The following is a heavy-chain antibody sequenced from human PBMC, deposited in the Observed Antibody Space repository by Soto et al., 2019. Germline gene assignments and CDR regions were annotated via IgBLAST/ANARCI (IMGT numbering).Heavy chain of an antibody. V-gene: IGHV3-23*01. CDR2: ISGSGGST. Sequence: EVQLLESGGGLVQPGGSLRLSCAASGFTFSSYAMSWVRQAPGKGLEWVSAISGSGGSTYYADSVKGRFTISRDNSKNTLYLQLNSLRAEDKAVYYCARRSSGWYVDYWGQGNLVNVSS. CDR1: GFTFSSYA. CDR3: ARRSSGWYVDY. J-gene: IGHJ4*02. D-gene: IGHD6-19*01.